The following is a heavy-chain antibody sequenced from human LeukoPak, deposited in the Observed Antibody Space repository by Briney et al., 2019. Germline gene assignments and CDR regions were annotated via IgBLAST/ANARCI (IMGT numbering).Heavy chain of an antibody. J-gene: IGHJ4*02. D-gene: IGHD6-19*01. V-gene: IGHV4-59*01. Sequence: SETLSLTCTVSSDSITSYYWNWIRQPPGKGLEWIGYISSSGTTNYNPSLKSRVTISIDTSKNQFSLRLSSVNAADTAVYYCERSDWYLNLDYRGQGTLVTVSS. CDR3: ERSDWYLNLDY. CDR1: SDSITSYY. CDR2: ISSSGTT.